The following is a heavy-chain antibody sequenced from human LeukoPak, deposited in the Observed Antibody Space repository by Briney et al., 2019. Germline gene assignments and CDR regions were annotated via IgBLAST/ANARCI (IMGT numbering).Heavy chain of an antibody. J-gene: IGHJ4*02. D-gene: IGHD2-15*01. V-gene: IGHV3-23*01. Sequence: GGSLRLSCAASGFTFSNHAMSWVRQTPGKGLQWVSVISGSGRTTEYADSVKGRFTISRDNSKNTLSLQMNSLRVEDTAIYYCAKNVVVRRYIDYWGQGTLVTVSS. CDR2: ISGSGRTT. CDR3: AKNVVVRRYIDY. CDR1: GFTFSNHA.